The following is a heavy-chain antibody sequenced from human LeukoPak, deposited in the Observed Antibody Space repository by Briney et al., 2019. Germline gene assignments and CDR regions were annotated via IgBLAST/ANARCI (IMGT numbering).Heavy chain of an antibody. D-gene: IGHD5-24*01. J-gene: IGHJ3*02. CDR2: INPSGGST. CDR1: GYTFTSYY. Sequence: PGASVKLSCKASGYTFTSYYLHWVRQAPGKGLEWMGIINPSGGSTSYAQKFQGRVTITRDMSTNTVYMELSSLRSEDTAVYCCARDAESRDGYTDACDIWGQGTVVTVSS. CDR3: ARDAESRDGYTDACDI. V-gene: IGHV1-46*01.